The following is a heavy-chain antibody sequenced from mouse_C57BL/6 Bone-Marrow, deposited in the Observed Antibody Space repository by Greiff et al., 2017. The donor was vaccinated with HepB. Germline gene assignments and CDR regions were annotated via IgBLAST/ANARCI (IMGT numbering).Heavy chain of an antibody. CDR1: GYTFTSYG. D-gene: IGHD2-3*01. CDR3: ARGRWLLLAY. J-gene: IGHJ3*01. Sequence: QVHVKQSGAELARPGASVKLSCKASGYTFTSYGISWVKQRTGQGLEWIGEIYPRSGNTYYNEKFKGKATLTADKSSSTAYMELRSLTSEDSAVYFCARGRWLLLAYWGQGTLVTVSA. CDR2: IYPRSGNT. V-gene: IGHV1-81*01.